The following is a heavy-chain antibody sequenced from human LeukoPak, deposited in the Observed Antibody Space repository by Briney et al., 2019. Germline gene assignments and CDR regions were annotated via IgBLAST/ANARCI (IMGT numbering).Heavy chain of an antibody. Sequence: PSETLSLTCAVSGYSISSGYYWGWIRRPPGKGLEWIGSIYHSGSTYYNPSLKSRVTISVDTSKNQFSLKLSSVTAADTAVYYCARGTYDFWSGYYSYWGQGTLVTVSS. CDR3: ARGTYDFWSGYYSY. J-gene: IGHJ4*02. D-gene: IGHD3-3*01. CDR2: IYHSGST. V-gene: IGHV4-38-2*01. CDR1: GYSISSGYY.